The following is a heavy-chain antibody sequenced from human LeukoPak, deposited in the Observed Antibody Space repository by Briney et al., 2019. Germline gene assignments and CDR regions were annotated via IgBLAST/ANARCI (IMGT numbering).Heavy chain of an antibody. J-gene: IGHJ4*02. V-gene: IGHV1-2*02. CDR3: VTTNSTPSLTSRVTISVDTSKTQFSLQLRSVTAADTAVYYCARSDKGYYGSGSRTFDY. CDR2: MNPNNGGT. CDR1: GYTFTGDY. D-gene: IGHD3-10*01. Sequence: ATVTVTCKASGYTFTGDYMHWVRQGQGQGIEWMGWMNPNNGGTNYAQRFQRRVIMTRDTSIKKAYMEMSRLRSDETAVYYSVTTNSTPSLTSRVTISVDTSKTQFSLQLRSVTAADTAVYYCARSDKGYYGSGSRTFDYWGQGTLVTVSS.